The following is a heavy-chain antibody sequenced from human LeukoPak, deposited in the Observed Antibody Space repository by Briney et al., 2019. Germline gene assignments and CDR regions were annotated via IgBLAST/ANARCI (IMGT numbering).Heavy chain of an antibody. Sequence: GGSPRLSCAASGFSFSSYYMSWVRQAPGKGLEWVALINPDGNERYYVDSVKGRFTISRDNARNSLYLQMDSLRAEDTAVYYCARSSYSSSSSVWGQGTMVTVSS. CDR1: GFSFSSYY. D-gene: IGHD6-6*01. J-gene: IGHJ3*01. CDR2: INPDGNER. V-gene: IGHV3-7*03. CDR3: ARSSYSSSSSV.